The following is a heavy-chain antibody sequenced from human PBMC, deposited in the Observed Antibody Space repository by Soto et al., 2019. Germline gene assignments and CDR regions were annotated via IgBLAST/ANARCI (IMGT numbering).Heavy chain of an antibody. CDR2: ISPYNDDT. CDR1: CYTFNSYG. Sequence: ASVKVSCKASCYTFNSYGISWVRQAPGQGLEWLGWISPYNDDTKYAQRLQGRVTMSTDTSSRTAYMHLRSLRSDDTAVYFCARGGYYDSSGSRNYHYYGMDVWGQGTTVTVSS. D-gene: IGHD3-22*01. V-gene: IGHV1-18*01. CDR3: ARGGYYDSSGSRNYHYYGMDV. J-gene: IGHJ6*02.